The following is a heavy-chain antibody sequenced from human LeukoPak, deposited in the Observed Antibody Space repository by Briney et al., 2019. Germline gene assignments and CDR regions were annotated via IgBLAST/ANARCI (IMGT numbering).Heavy chain of an antibody. D-gene: IGHD3-3*01. CDR2: ISGSGGST. CDR1: GFTFSSYA. CDR3: AKRFLEWPNPYYFDY. V-gene: IGHV3-23*01. J-gene: IGHJ4*02. Sequence: GGSLRLSCAASGFTFSSYAMSWVRQAPGKGLEWVSGISGSGGSTYYADSVKGRFTISRDNSKNTLYLQMNSLRAEDTALYYCAKRFLEWPNPYYFDYWGQGTLVTVSS.